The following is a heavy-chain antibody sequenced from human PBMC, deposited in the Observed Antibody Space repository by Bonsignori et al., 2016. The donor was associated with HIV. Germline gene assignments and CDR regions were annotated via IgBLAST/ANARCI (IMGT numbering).Heavy chain of an antibody. Sequence: VRQAPGKGLEWVSYISNTSSFIYYADSVKGRFTVSRDNAKNSLYLQMNSLSDEDTAVYYCARRAMTTGGNYFDPWGQGTLVTVSS. CDR3: ARRAMTTGGNYFDP. V-gene: IGHV3-48*02. CDR2: ISNTSSFI. D-gene: IGHD4-11*01. J-gene: IGHJ5*02.